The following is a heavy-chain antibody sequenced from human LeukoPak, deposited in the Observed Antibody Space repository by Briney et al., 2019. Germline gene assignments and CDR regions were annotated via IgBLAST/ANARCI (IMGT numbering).Heavy chain of an antibody. Sequence: GGSLRLSCAASGFTFSSYSMSWVRQAPGKGLEWVSSISSSSSYIYYADSVKGRFTISRDNAKNSLYLQMNSLRAEDTAVYYCARAVSLDCSGGSCYSYLGYYMDVWGKGTTVTVSS. CDR2: ISSSSSYI. V-gene: IGHV3-21*01. J-gene: IGHJ6*03. CDR3: ARAVSLDCSGGSCYSYLGYYMDV. CDR1: GFTFSSYS. D-gene: IGHD2-15*01.